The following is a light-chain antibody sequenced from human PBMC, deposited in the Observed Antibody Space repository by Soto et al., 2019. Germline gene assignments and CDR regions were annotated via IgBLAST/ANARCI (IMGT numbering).Light chain of an antibody. CDR3: QQHNSWRPWT. V-gene: IGKV3-15*01. J-gene: IGKJ1*01. CDR1: QRVSSN. CDR2: GAS. Sequence: EIVMTQSPATLSVSPGERATLSCRASQRVSSNLAWYQQKPGQAPRLLMYGASTRATGIPDRFSGSGSGTEFTVTISSLQSEDFAVYYGQQHNSWRPWTVGQGTKVEIK.